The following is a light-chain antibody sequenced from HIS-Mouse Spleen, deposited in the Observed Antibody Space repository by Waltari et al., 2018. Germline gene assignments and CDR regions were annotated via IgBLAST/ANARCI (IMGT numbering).Light chain of an antibody. J-gene: IGLJ3*02. CDR3: MIWHSSAWV. V-gene: IGLV5-45*02. CDR2: YKSDSDK. CDR1: SGINVGTYR. Sequence: QAVLTQPSSLSASPGPSARLTCTLRSGINVGTYRIYCYQQKPGSPPQYLLRYKSDSDKQQGSGVPSRFSGSKDASANAGILLISGLQSEDEADYYCMIWHSSAWVFGGGTKLTVL.